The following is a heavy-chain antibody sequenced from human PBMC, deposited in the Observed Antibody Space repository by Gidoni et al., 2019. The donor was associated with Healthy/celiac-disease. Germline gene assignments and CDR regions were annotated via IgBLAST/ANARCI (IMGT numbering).Heavy chain of an antibody. D-gene: IGHD4-17*01. CDR1: GFTFRSYA. Sequence: EVQLLESGGGLVQPGGSLRLYCAASGFTFRSYAMSWVRQAPGKGLEWVSAISGSGGSTYYADSVKGRFTISRDNSKNTLYLQMNSLRAEDTAVYYCAKDLDYAVTTFDYWGQGTLVTVSS. CDR3: AKDLDYAVTTFDY. J-gene: IGHJ4*02. CDR2: ISGSGGST. V-gene: IGHV3-23*01.